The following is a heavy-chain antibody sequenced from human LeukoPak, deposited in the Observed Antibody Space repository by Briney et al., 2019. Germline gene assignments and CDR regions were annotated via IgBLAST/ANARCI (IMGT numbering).Heavy chain of an antibody. CDR3: AKDPGYSSGWYFFDY. D-gene: IGHD6-19*01. Sequence: PGGSLRLSCAASGFTFSSYWMSWVRQAPGKGLEWVAFTRYDGSNKYYADSVKGRFTISRDNSKNTLYLQMNSLRAEDTAVYYCAKDPGYSSGWYFFDYWGQGTLVTVSS. V-gene: IGHV3-30*02. CDR2: TRYDGSNK. J-gene: IGHJ4*02. CDR1: GFTFSSYW.